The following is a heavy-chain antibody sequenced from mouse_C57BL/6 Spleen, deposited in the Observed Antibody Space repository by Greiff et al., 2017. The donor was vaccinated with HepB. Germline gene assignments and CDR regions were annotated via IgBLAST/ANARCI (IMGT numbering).Heavy chain of an antibody. Sequence: EVQLVESGGGLVKPGGSLKLSCAASGFTFSDYGMHWVSQAPEQGLEWVAYISSGSSTTYYADTVKGRVTVTRDNSKNTMFLQMTSLRSEDTAMYYCAKEATVVALDYWGQGTTLTVSS. J-gene: IGHJ2*01. V-gene: IGHV5-17*01. CDR3: AKEATVVALDY. CDR2: ISSGSSTT. D-gene: IGHD1-1*01. CDR1: GFTFSDYG.